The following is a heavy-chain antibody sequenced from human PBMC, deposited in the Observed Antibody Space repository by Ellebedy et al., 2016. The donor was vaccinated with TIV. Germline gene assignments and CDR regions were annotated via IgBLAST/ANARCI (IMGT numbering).Heavy chain of an antibody. J-gene: IGHJ6*03. V-gene: IGHV3-9*01. CDR1: GFTFRDYA. D-gene: IGHD2-21*01. Sequence: GGSLRLXXATSGFTFRDYAMHWVRQAPGKGLEWVSSISWNSGRIAYAGSVKGRFTMSRDNAKKSLYLQMNGLRPEDSALYYCARDYHISGYKYYMDVWGKGTTVTVSS. CDR2: ISWNSGRI. CDR3: ARDYHISGYKYYMDV.